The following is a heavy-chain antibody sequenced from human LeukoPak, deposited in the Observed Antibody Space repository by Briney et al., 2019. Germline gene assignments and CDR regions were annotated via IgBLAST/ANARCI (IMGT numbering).Heavy chain of an antibody. CDR3: ARAPSGSYSYFDY. Sequence: ETLSLXXXXSGGSIXSYYWSWIRQPPGKGLEWIGYIYYSGSTNYNPSLKSRVTISVDTSKNQFSLKLSSVTAADTAVYYCARAPSGSYSYFDYWGQGTLVTVSS. V-gene: IGHV4-59*01. D-gene: IGHD1-26*01. J-gene: IGHJ4*02. CDR1: GGSIXSYY. CDR2: IYYSGST.